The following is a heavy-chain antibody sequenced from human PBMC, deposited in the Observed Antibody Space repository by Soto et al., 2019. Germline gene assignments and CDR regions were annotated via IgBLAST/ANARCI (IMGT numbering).Heavy chain of an antibody. J-gene: IGHJ3*02. Sequence: QVQLQQWGAGLLKPSETLSLTCAVYGGSFSGYYWSWIRQPPGKGLEWIGEINHSGSTNYNPSLKSRVTISVDTSKNQFSLKLSSVTAADTAVYYCARGKHMGTTRTHDAFDIWGQGTMVTVSS. CDR1: GGSFSGYY. CDR3: ARGKHMGTTRTHDAFDI. D-gene: IGHD1-1*01. CDR2: INHSGST. V-gene: IGHV4-34*01.